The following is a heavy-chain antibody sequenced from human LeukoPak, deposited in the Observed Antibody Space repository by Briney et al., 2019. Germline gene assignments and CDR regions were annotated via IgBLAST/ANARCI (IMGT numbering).Heavy chain of an antibody. Sequence: PGGSLRLSCAASGFTFSSYAMSWVRQAPGEGLEWVSAISGSGGSTYYADSVKGRFTISRDNSKNTLYLQMNSLRAEDTAVYYCAKGQAVRGVNYFDYWGQGTLVTVSS. J-gene: IGHJ4*02. CDR3: AKGQAVRGVNYFDY. CDR2: ISGSGGST. CDR1: GFTFSSYA. D-gene: IGHD3-10*01. V-gene: IGHV3-23*01.